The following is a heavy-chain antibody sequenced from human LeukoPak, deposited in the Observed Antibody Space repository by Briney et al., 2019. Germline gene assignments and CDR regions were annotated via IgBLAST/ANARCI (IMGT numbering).Heavy chain of an antibody. V-gene: IGHV1-8*01. CDR1: GYTFTSYD. CDR3: ARWDPYGSGSYYNDIDY. Sequence: ASVKVSCKASGYTFTSYDINWVRQATGQGLEWMGWVNPNSGNTGYAQKFQGRVTMTRNTSISTAYMELSSLRSEDTAVYYCARWDPYGSGSYYNDIDYWGQGTLVTVSS. J-gene: IGHJ4*02. CDR2: VNPNSGNT. D-gene: IGHD3-10*01.